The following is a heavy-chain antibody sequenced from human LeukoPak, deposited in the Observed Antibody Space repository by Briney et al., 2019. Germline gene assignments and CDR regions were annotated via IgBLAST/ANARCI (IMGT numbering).Heavy chain of an antibody. CDR3: ARGTSTGWELLGAFDI. V-gene: IGHV3-66*01. CDR1: GFTVSRNY. J-gene: IGHJ3*02. Sequence: PGGSLRLSCAASGFTVSRNYMSWVRQAPGKGLEWVSVIYSGGRTYYADSVKGRFTISRDNSKNTLYLQMNSLRAEDTAVYYCARGTSTGWELLGAFDIWGQGTMVTVSS. D-gene: IGHD1-26*01. CDR2: IYSGGRT.